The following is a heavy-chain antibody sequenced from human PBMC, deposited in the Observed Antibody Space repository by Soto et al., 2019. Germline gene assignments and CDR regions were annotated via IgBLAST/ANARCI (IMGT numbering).Heavy chain of an antibody. J-gene: IGHJ4*02. D-gene: IGHD2-21*01. V-gene: IGHV3-23*01. CDR1: GITCGSSA. CDR3: ARRSTDCYPWSRIFDF. CDR2: ITYTGGDA. Sequence: WWSLRRSCLASGITCGSSAMSWFRQAPGDGRAWGPTITYTGGDAKYGGSVRCRFTISRENSEKTLYLQRRGLRTADSPVFFHARRSTDCYPWSRIFDFLGRGTLVTASS.